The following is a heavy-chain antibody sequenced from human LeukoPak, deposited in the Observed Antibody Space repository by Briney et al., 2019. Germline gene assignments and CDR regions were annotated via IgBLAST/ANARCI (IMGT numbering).Heavy chain of an antibody. J-gene: IGHJ4*02. CDR2: ISGSGDDT. CDR1: GFTLSSYA. D-gene: IGHD3-9*01. Sequence: PGGSLRLSCAASGFTLSSYAMTWVRQAPGKGLEWVTGISGSGDDTYDADSVKGRFTVSRDNSKNTLYLQMNSLRVEDTAVYYCAKGDASPVHLLTGHWGQGTLVTVSS. V-gene: IGHV3-23*01. CDR3: AKGDASPVHLLTGH.